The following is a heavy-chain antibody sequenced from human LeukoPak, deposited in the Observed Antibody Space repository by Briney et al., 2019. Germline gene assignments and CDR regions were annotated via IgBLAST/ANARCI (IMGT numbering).Heavy chain of an antibody. Sequence: PSETLSLTCTVSGGSISSGGYSWSWIRQPPGKGLEWIGYIYHSGSTYYNPSLKSRVTISVDRSKNQFSLKLSSATAADTAVYYCARVSAVSTYYFDYWGQETLVTVSS. J-gene: IGHJ4*02. D-gene: IGHD5/OR15-5a*01. CDR3: ARVSAVSTYYFDY. CDR1: GGSISSGGYS. V-gene: IGHV4-30-2*01. CDR2: IYHSGST.